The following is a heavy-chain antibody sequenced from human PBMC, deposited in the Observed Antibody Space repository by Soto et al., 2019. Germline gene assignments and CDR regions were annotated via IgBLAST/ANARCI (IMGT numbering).Heavy chain of an antibody. Sequence: EVQLAESGGGLAQPGGSLRLSCAASGFTLSGYAMDWVRQATGKGLEYVSGISSNGVGTYYANSVQGRFTISRDNSKNPVYLQMGSLRPEDMAVYYCARRARPDFYYMDVWGKGTTVTVSS. V-gene: IGHV3-64*01. CDR3: ARRARPDFYYMDV. D-gene: IGHD6-6*01. CDR1: GFTLSGYA. J-gene: IGHJ6*03. CDR2: ISSNGVGT.